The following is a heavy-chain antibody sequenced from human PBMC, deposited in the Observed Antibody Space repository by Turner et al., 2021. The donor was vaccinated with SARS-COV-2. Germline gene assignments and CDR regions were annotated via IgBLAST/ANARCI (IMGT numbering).Heavy chain of an antibody. CDR2: FDPEDGET. V-gene: IGHV1-24*01. CDR3: ATGYAYCGADCSIDY. D-gene: IGHD2-21*02. Sequence: QVRLVQSGAEVKKPGASGKVSGRVSGYTLMELSMHWVRQAPGKGLEWMGGFDPEDGETIYAQKFQGRVTMTEDTSTDTAYMELSSLRSEDTAVYYCATGYAYCGADCSIDYWGQGTLVTVSS. CDR1: GYTLMELS. J-gene: IGHJ4*02.